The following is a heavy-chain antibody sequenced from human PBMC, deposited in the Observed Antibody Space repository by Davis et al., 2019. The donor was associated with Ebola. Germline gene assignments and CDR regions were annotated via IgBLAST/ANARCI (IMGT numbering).Heavy chain of an antibody. CDR1: GGSISSSSYY. Sequence: PSETLSLTCTVSGGSISSSSYYWGWIRQPPGKGLEWIGSIYYSGSTYYNPSLKSRVTISVDTSKNQFSLKLSSVTAADTAVYYCARVGGVIASFDYWGQGTLVTVSS. CDR3: ARVGGVIASFDY. V-gene: IGHV4-39*07. CDR2: IYYSGST. D-gene: IGHD3-16*02. J-gene: IGHJ4*02.